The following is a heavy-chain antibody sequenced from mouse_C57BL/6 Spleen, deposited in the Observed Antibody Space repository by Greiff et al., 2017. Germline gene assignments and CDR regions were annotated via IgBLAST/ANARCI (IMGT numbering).Heavy chain of an antibody. J-gene: IGHJ2*01. CDR1: GFTFTDYY. D-gene: IGHD2-1*01. Sequence: EVQLVESGGGLVQPGGSLSLSCAASGFTFTDYYMSWVRQPPGKALEWLGFIRNKANGYTTEYSASVKGRFTISRDNSQSILYLQMNALRAEDSATYYCARRHYGNGDYFDYWGQGTTLTVSS. CDR2: IRNKANGYTT. V-gene: IGHV7-3*01. CDR3: ARRHYGNGDYFDY.